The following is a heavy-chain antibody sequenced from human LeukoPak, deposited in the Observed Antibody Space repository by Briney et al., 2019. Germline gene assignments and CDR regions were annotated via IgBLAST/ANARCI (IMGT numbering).Heavy chain of an antibody. CDR1: GGTFSSYA. CDR2: IIPIFGTA. D-gene: IGHD3-22*01. CDR3: ARDNYYDSSGFSGAFDI. J-gene: IGHJ3*02. Sequence: SVKVSCKASGGTFSSYAISWVRQAPGQGLEWMGGIIPIFGTANYAQKFQGRVTITTDESTSTAYMELSSLRSEDTAVYYCARDNYYDSSGFSGAFDIWGQGTMVTVSS. V-gene: IGHV1-69*05.